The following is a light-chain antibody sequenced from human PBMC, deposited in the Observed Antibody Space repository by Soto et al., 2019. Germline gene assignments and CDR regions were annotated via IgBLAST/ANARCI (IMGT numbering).Light chain of an antibody. V-gene: IGKV1-27*01. Sequence: DIEMTQSPSSLSASLGDTVTITCRASQGIGNFLAWYQQKPGDVPKLLIYAASTVQSGGPSQFSGSGSGTDFTLTISSLQPEDVATYFCHRYNSVPLTFGGGTRVEIK. CDR3: HRYNSVPLT. CDR2: AAS. CDR1: QGIGNF. J-gene: IGKJ4*01.